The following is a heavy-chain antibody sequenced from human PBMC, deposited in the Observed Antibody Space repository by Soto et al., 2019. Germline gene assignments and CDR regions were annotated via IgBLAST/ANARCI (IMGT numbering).Heavy chain of an antibody. CDR2: ILSKAGNYAT. CDR3: IRGGSPYYYDY. CDR1: GFIFSGSA. V-gene: IGHV3-73*01. J-gene: IGHJ4*02. Sequence: EVQLVESGGDLVQPGGSLKLSCAASGFIFSGSAVHWVRQASGKGLEWVGRILSKAGNYATAYPASMKGRFNISRDDSENTAFLQMNSLKTEDTAVYYCIRGGSPYYYDYWGQGTLVAVSS.